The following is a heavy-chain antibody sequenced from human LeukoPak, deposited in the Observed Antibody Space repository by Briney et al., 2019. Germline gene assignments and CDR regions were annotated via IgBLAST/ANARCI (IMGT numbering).Heavy chain of an antibody. CDR3: ARRSGTYDPPDY. V-gene: IGHV5-51*01. D-gene: IGHD3-3*01. CDR1: GSRFATYW. Sequence: GESLKISCKGSGSRFATYWIGWVRQMPGKGLEWVGIIYPRDSDTRYSPSFEGQVTISADKSISTAYLHWSSLKASDTAMYYCARRSGTYDPPDYWGQGTLVTVSS. J-gene: IGHJ4*02. CDR2: IYPRDSDT.